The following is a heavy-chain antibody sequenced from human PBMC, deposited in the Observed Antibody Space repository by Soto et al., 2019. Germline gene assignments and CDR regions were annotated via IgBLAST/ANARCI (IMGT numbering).Heavy chain of an antibody. CDR2: VHYTGST. D-gene: IGHD6-19*01. V-gene: IGHV4-39*01. J-gene: IGHJ4*02. Sequence: ETLSLTCTVSDGSSGRSAFYWGWIRQPPGKGLEWIGSVHYTGSTYYNPSLKSRVTISVDSSKNHLSRKVSSVTAADTAVYFCERHLYPGDSRGYYGYWGQRALVTVSS. CDR3: ERHLYPGDSRGYYGY. CDR1: DGSSGRSAFY.